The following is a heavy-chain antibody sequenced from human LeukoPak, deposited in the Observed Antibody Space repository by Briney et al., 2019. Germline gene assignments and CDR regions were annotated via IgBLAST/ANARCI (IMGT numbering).Heavy chain of an antibody. D-gene: IGHD3-3*01. Sequence: GGSLRLSCAASGFTFSSYGMHWVRQAPGKGLEWVAFIRYDGSNKYYADSVKGRFTISRDNSKNTLYLQMNSLRAEDTAVYYCAKGPYYDFWSGYYSPYMDVWGKRTTVTVSS. CDR1: GFTFSSYG. J-gene: IGHJ6*03. V-gene: IGHV3-30*02. CDR2: IRYDGSNK. CDR3: AKGPYYDFWSGYYSPYMDV.